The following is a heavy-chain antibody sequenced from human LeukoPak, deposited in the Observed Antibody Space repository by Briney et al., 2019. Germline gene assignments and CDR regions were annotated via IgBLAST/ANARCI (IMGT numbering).Heavy chain of an antibody. CDR2: ISGSGGST. V-gene: IGHV3-23*01. CDR1: GFTFSDYY. CDR3: AKVDTAMDAFDI. D-gene: IGHD5-18*01. J-gene: IGHJ3*02. Sequence: GGSLRLSCAASGFTFSDYYMSWVRQAPGKGLEWVSAISGSGGSTYYADSVKGRFTISRDNSKNTLYLQMNSLRAEDTAAYYCAKVDTAMDAFDIWGQGTMVTVSS.